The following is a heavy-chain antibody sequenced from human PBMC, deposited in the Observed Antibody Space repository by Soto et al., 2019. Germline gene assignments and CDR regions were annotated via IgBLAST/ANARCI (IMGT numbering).Heavy chain of an antibody. Sequence: GESLKISCKGSGYSFTSYWIGSVRQMPGKGLEWMGIIYPGDSDTRYSPSFQGQVTISADKSISTAYLQWSSLKASDTAMYYCARSNIPGVANYGMDVWGQGTTVTVSS. CDR1: GYSFTSYW. CDR2: IYPGDSDT. V-gene: IGHV5-51*01. J-gene: IGHJ6*02. CDR3: ARSNIPGVANYGMDV. D-gene: IGHD3-3*01.